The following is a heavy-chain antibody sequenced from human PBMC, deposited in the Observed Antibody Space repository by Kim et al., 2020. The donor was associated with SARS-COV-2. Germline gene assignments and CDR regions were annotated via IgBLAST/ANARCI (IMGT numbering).Heavy chain of an antibody. V-gene: IGHV1-69*13. J-gene: IGHJ6*02. CDR3: ARDNIVSRYYYDSSGNYYYYGMDV. D-gene: IGHD3-22*01. Sequence: SVKVSCKASGGTFSSYAISWVRQAPGQGLEWMGGIIPIFGTANYAQKFQGRVTITADESTSTAYMELSSLRSEDTAVYYCARDNIVSRYYYDSSGNYYYYGMDVWGQGTTVTVSS. CDR2: IIPIFGTA. CDR1: GGTFSSYA.